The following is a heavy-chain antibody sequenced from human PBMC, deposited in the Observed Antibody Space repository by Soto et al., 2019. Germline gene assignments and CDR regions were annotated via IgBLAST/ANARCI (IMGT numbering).Heavy chain of an antibody. J-gene: IGHJ6*03. CDR3: ARGKGRMVRGVILYYYYYYMDV. V-gene: IGHV4-34*01. Sequence: QVQLQQWGAGLLKPSETLSLTCAVYGGSFSGYYWSWIRQPPGKGLEWIGDINHSGRTNYNPSLKSRVTLSVGKSKNQFTLKLSSVTAADTAVYYCARGKGRMVRGVILYYYYYYMDVWGKGTAVTVSS. CDR1: GGSFSGYY. CDR2: INHSGRT. D-gene: IGHD3-10*01.